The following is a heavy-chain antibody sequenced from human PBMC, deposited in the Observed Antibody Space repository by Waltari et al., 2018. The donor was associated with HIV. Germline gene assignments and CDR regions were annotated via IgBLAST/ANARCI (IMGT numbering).Heavy chain of an antibody. CDR1: GGSFSGYY. CDR2: IYHSGAA. D-gene: IGHD4-17*01. V-gene: IGHV4-34*02. CDR3: ARLRWDASFYYGLDG. J-gene: IGHJ6*02. Sequence: QVQLQQWGAGLLKPSETLSLTCAVYGGSFSGYYWTWIRQPPGKGLQWIAEIYHSGAANYNPSLKSRVTISVDTSKNQFSLKLRSVTAADTAVYYCARLRWDASFYYGLDGWGQGTTVTVSS.